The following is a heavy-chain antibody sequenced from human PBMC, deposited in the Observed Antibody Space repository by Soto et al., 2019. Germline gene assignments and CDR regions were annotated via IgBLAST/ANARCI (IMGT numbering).Heavy chain of an antibody. Sequence: LRFSFAASGFTSSSYAMSWVRQAPGKGMEWVSAISGSGGSTYYADSVKGRFTISRDNSKNTLYLQMNSLRVEDTAAYHCVKASGYDYNYYSYYMDVWGKGTTVTVSS. CDR1: GFTSSSYA. V-gene: IGHV3-23*01. D-gene: IGHD5-12*01. CDR3: VKASGYDYNYYSYYMDV. J-gene: IGHJ6*03. CDR2: ISGSGGST.